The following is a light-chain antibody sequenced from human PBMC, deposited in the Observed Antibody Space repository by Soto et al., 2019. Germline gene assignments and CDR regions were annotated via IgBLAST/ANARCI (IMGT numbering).Light chain of an antibody. CDR2: WAS. V-gene: IGKV4-1*01. CDR3: QQYYSVPFT. CDR1: QSVLYTSDNKNY. Sequence: DIVMTQSPDSLAASLGEWTTINCKSSQSVLYTSDNKNYLAWYQQQPGQPPKLLIYWASTRESGVPDRFSGSGSGTDFTLTISYLQAEDVAVYYCQQYYSVPFTFGPGTKVDIK. J-gene: IGKJ3*01.